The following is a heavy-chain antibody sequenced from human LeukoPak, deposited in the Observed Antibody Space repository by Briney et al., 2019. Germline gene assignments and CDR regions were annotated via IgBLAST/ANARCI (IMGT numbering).Heavy chain of an antibody. D-gene: IGHD3-10*01. CDR1: GGSISNYY. V-gene: IGHV4-59*01. J-gene: IGHJ4*02. CDR2: IYYSGTT. CDR3: ARGSDYGSGSPDFDY. Sequence: SETLSLTCTVSGGSISNYYWNWIRQPPGKGLEWIGYIYYSGTTNYNPSLKSRVSMSVDTSKNQFSLKLSSVTAEDTAVYYCARGSDYGSGSPDFDYWGQGTLVTVSS.